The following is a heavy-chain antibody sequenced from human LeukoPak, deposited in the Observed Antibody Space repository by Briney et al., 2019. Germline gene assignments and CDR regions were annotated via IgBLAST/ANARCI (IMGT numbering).Heavy chain of an antibody. CDR3: ARGVGATKRNDY. D-gene: IGHD1-26*01. J-gene: IGHJ4*02. Sequence: MGWISAYNGNTNYAQKLQGRVTMTTDTSTSTAYMELRSLRSDDTAVYYCARGVGATKRNDYWGQGTLVTVSS. CDR2: ISAYNGNT. V-gene: IGHV1-18*01.